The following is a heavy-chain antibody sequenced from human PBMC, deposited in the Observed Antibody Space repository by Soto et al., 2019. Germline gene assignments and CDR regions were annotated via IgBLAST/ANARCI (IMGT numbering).Heavy chain of an antibody. CDR2: IYYSGST. CDR1: GGSISSSSYY. V-gene: IGHV4-39*01. J-gene: IGHJ5*02. Sequence: QLQLQESGPGLVKPSETLSLTCTVSGGSISSSSYYWGWIRQPPGKGLEWIGSIYYSGSTYYTPSPKSRVTISVDTSKNQFSLKLSSVTAADTAVYYWARHGPPRGLYSGRYFGWFDPWGQGTQVTVSS. CDR3: ARHGPPRGLYSGRYFGWFDP. D-gene: IGHD1-26*01.